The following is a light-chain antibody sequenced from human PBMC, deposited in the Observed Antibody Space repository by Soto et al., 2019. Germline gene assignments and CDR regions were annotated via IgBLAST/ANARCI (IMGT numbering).Light chain of an antibody. Sequence: QSVLTQPASVPGSLGQSITISCTGTSSDVGNYNLVSWYQQHPGKAPKIVIHEGSKRPSGLSNRFSGSKSGNTASLTISGLQAEDEAGYYCCSYARGITYVFGTGTKVTVL. CDR1: SSDVGNYNL. CDR2: EGS. V-gene: IGLV2-23*01. CDR3: CSYARGITYV. J-gene: IGLJ1*01.